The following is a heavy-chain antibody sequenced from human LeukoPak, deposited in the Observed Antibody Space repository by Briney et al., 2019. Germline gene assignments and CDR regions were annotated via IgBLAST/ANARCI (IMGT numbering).Heavy chain of an antibody. D-gene: IGHD2-15*01. CDR2: INHSGST. CDR3: ARDGSGGSNGRDFDY. Sequence: SETLSLTRAVYAGSFSGYFWSWIRQSPGKGLEWIGEINHSGSTNYNSSLKRRVTISVDTSKNQFSLRLSSVTAADTAVYYCARDGSGGSNGRDFDYWGQGTLVTVSS. CDR1: AGSFSGYF. V-gene: IGHV4-34*01. J-gene: IGHJ4*02.